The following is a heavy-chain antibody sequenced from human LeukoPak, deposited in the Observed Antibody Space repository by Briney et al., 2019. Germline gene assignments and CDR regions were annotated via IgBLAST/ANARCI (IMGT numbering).Heavy chain of an antibody. D-gene: IGHD5-18*01. Sequence: SEALSLTCTVSGGSISSDGYYWSWIRQPPGKGPEWIGHIQHSGGTHYNSSLKSRVTISADRSKNQFSLKLNSVTAADTAVYYCAREPRGIQGGRRVAFDIWGQGTMVTVSS. V-gene: IGHV4-30-2*01. CDR2: IQHSGGT. CDR3: AREPRGIQGGRRVAFDI. CDR1: GGSISSDGYY. J-gene: IGHJ3*02.